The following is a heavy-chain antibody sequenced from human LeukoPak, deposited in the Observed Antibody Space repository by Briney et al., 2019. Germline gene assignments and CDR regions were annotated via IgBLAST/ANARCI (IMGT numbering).Heavy chain of an antibody. CDR2: INTDGGRT. D-gene: IGHD3-10*01. V-gene: IGHV3-74*01. J-gene: IGHJ4*02. CDR3: ARVSLGNNYGSGSYDY. Sequence: GGSLRLSCAASGFRFSGYWMHWVRQAPGKGLVWVSLINTDGGRTAYADSVKGRFTISRDNAENSLYLQMSSLRAEDTAVYYCARVSLGNNYGSGSYDYWGQGTLVTVSS. CDR1: GFRFSGYW.